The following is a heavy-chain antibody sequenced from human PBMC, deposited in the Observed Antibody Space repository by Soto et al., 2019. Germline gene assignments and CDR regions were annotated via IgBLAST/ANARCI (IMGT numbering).Heavy chain of an antibody. Sequence: GGSLRLSCAASGFTFSSYAMHWVRQAPGKGLEWVAVISYDGSNKYYADSVKGRFTISRDNSKNTLYLQMNSLRAEDTAVYYCAREGGGYGDYEMWGWFDPWGQGTLVTVSS. V-gene: IGHV3-30-3*01. CDR1: GFTFSSYA. J-gene: IGHJ5*02. CDR3: AREGGGYGDYEMWGWFDP. D-gene: IGHD4-17*01. CDR2: ISYDGSNK.